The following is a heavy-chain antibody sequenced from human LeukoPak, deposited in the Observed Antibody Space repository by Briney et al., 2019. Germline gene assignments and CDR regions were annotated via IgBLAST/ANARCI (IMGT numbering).Heavy chain of an antibody. CDR1: AFTFSSYW. J-gene: IGHJ2*01. D-gene: IGHD2-15*01. V-gene: IGHV3-74*01. CDR3: ARGSDCSGGSCYSYWYFDL. Sequence: GGSLRLSCAASAFTFSSYWMHWVRQAPGKGLVWVSRINSDGSSTSYADSVKGRFTISRDNAKNTLYLQMNGLRAEDTAMYYCARGSDCSGGSCYSYWYFDLWGRGTLVTVSS. CDR2: INSDGSST.